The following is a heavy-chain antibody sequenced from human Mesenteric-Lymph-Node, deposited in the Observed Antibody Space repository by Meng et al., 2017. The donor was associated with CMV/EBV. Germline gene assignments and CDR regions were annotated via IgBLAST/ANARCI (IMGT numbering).Heavy chain of an antibody. CDR1: GFTFSSYW. Sequence: GESLKISRAASGFTFSSYWMHWVRQAPGKGLVWVSRINSDGSSTSYADSVKGRFTISRDNAKNTLYLQMNSLRAEDTAVYYCARDVGGYCSSTSCYVQGNWFDPWGQGTLVTVSS. CDR3: ARDVGGYCSSTSCYVQGNWFDP. D-gene: IGHD2-2*01. V-gene: IGHV3-74*01. CDR2: INSDGSST. J-gene: IGHJ5*02.